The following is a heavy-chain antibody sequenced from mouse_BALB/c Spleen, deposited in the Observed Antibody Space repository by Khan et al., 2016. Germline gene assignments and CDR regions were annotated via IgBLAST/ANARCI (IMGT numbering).Heavy chain of an antibody. J-gene: IGHJ2*01. D-gene: IGHD2-1*01. CDR2: IYPGDGDT. CDR1: GYAFSSYW. Sequence: QVQLKESGAELVRPGSSVKISCKASGYAFSSYWMNWVKQRPGQGLEWIGQIYPGDGDTNYNGKFKGKATLTADKSSSTAYMQLSSLTSEDSAVYFCARDGIDSWGQGTTLTVSS. V-gene: IGHV1-80*01. CDR3: ARDGIDS.